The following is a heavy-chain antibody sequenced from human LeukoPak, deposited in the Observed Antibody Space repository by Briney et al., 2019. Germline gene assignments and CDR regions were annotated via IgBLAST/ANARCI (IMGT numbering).Heavy chain of an antibody. D-gene: IGHD1-26*01. CDR2: ISSSSSYI. CDR1: EFTFSSYT. V-gene: IGHV3-21*01. CDR3: ARDPYSGSYGADYYYYMDV. Sequence: GGSLRLSCAASEFTFSSYTMNWVRQAPGKGLEWVSSISSSSSYIHYVDSVKGRFTISRDNAKSSLYLQMNSLRAEDTAVYYCARDPYSGSYGADYYYYMDVWGKGTTVTISS. J-gene: IGHJ6*03.